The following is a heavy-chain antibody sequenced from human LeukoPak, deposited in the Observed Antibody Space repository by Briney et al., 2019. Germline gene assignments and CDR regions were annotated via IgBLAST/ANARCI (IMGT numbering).Heavy chain of an antibody. CDR2: ISSSSYYI. D-gene: IGHD3-16*01. V-gene: IGHV3-21*06. Sequence: GGSLRLSXVVSGVSLSNCNMNWVRQAPGRGLEWVSYISSSSYYIYYTDSAKGRFTISRDNAKNSLYLDMSGLRAEDTAVYYCARDRPYDYVWGSDGLDFWGHGTAVTVSS. CDR1: GVSLSNCN. J-gene: IGHJ3*01. CDR3: ARDRPYDYVWGSDGLDF.